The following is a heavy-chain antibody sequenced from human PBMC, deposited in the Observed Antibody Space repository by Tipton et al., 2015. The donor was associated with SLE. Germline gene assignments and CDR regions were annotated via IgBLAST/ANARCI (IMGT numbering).Heavy chain of an antibody. CDR2: ISGSTDTT. CDR3: ARPSSGPTSDY. V-gene: IGHV3-23*01. CDR1: GFTFSSNA. Sequence: SLRLSCAASGFTFSSNAMNWVRQAPGKGLEWVSSISGSTDTTYYADSVKGRFTISRDNSKNTVYLQMNSLRAEDSAVYYCARPSSGPTSDYWGQGTLVTVSS. J-gene: IGHJ4*02. D-gene: IGHD6-19*01.